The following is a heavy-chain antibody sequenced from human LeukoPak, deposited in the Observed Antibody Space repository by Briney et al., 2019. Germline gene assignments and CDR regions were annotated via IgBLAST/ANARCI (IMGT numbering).Heavy chain of an antibody. CDR2: IKQDGSEK. D-gene: IGHD2-2*01. CDR1: GFTLSTYW. V-gene: IGHV3-7*03. J-gene: IGHJ5*02. CDR3: ARDLYCSSTSCYYNWFDP. Sequence: GGSLRLSCAASGFTLSTYWMTWVRQAPGKGLEWVANIKQDGSEKYYVDSVKGRFTISRDNAKNSLYLQMNSLRAEDTAVYYCARDLYCSSTSCYYNWFDPWGQGTLVTVSS.